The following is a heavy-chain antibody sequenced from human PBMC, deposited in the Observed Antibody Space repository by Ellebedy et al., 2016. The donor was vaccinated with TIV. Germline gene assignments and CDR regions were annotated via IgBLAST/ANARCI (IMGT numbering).Heavy chain of an antibody. J-gene: IGHJ4*02. CDR2: ITESGGNT. D-gene: IGHD3-10*01. V-gene: IGHV3-23*01. Sequence: GESLKISCAASGLTFSSHAMSWVRQAPGKGLEWVSSITESGGNTYYADSVKGRFTISRDSSKNTLYLQMNSLRAEDTAVYYCARDYYGSENWGQGTLVTVSS. CDR1: GLTFSSHA. CDR3: ARDYYGSEN.